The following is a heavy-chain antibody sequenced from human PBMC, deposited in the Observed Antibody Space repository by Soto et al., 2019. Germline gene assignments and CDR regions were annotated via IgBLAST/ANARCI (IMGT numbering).Heavy chain of an antibody. Sequence: WGRLGTGKGLEWVSAISGSGGSTYYADSVKGRFTISRDNSKNTLYLQMNSLRAEDTAVYYCARRGSGSYYDYWGQGTLDTVSS. CDR3: ARRGSGSYYDY. D-gene: IGHD1-26*01. CDR2: ISGSGGST. V-gene: IGHV3-23*01. J-gene: IGHJ4*02.